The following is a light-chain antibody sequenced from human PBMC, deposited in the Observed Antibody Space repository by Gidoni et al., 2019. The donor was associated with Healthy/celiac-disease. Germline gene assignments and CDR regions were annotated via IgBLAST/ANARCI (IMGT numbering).Light chain of an antibody. V-gene: IGKV3-15*01. CDR2: GAS. CDR1: QSVSSN. Sequence: ELVMTQSPATLSVSPGERATLSCRASQSVSSNLAWYQQKPGQAPRLLIDGASTRATGIPARFSGSGSGTEFTLTISSLQSEDFAVYYCQQYNNWPPTFGQGTKLEIK. CDR3: QQYNNWPPT. J-gene: IGKJ2*01.